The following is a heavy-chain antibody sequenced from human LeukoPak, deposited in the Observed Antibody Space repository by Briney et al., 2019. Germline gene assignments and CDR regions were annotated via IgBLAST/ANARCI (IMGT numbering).Heavy chain of an antibody. CDR2: IGGSGGNT. Sequence: GGSLRLSCAASGFTFTSYAMSWVRQAPGKGLEWVSAIGGSGGNTYYTDSVKGRFTISRDNPKNTLYLQMNSLRAEDTAVYYCAKLLDWAFDIWGQGTMVTVSS. D-gene: IGHD1-1*01. J-gene: IGHJ3*02. CDR1: GFTFTSYA. V-gene: IGHV3-23*01. CDR3: AKLLDWAFDI.